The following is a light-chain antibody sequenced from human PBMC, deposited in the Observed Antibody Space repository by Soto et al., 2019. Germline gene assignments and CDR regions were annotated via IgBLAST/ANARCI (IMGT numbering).Light chain of an antibody. CDR3: QQYNNWPPIT. J-gene: IGKJ5*01. V-gene: IGKV3-15*01. Sequence: EIVMTQSPATLSVSPGERATLSCRASQSVSSDLTWYQQKPGQAPRLLMYGASTKATGIPARFSGSWSGTEFTLTISSLQSEDFAVYYCQQYNNWPPITFGQGTRLE. CDR2: GAS. CDR1: QSVSSD.